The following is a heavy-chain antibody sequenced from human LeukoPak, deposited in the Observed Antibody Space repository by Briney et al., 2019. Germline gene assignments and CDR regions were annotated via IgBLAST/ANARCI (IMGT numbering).Heavy chain of an antibody. CDR2: IYYSGST. V-gene: IGHV4-31*11. CDR3: ARGWSPRYGDYAYFDY. J-gene: IGHJ4*02. Sequence: PSETLSLTCAVSGGSISSGGYSWSWIRQHPGKGLEWIAYIYYSGSTYYNPSLKSRVTISVDTSKNQFSLKLSSVTAADTAVYYCARGWSPRYGDYAYFDYWGQGSLVTVSS. CDR1: GGSISSGGYS. D-gene: IGHD4-17*01.